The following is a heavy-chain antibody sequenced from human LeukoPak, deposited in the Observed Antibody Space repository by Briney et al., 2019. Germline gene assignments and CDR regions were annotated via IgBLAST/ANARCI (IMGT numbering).Heavy chain of an antibody. V-gene: IGHV4-34*01. CDR3: TRMTMGHDY. Sequence: SETLSLTFAVSGVSFNDYYWSWVRQTPGRGLEWIGEINHSGYTNDSPSLKSRVTLSIDTSRKQFSLNLRSVTVADTGIYYCTRMTMGHDYWGQGTLDTVSS. D-gene: IGHD4/OR15-4a*01. J-gene: IGHJ4*02. CDR2: INHSGYT. CDR1: GVSFNDYY.